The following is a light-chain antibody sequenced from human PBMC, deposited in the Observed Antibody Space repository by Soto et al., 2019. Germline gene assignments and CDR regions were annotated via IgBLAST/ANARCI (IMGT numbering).Light chain of an antibody. J-gene: IGLJ2*01. CDR3: SSYAGSNILL. CDR2: EVH. V-gene: IGLV2-8*01. Sequence: QSALTQPPSASGSPGQSVAISCTGTSSDVGGYNYVSWYQQHPGKAPKLMIYEVHKRPSGVPDRFSGSKSGNTASLTVSGLQAEDEATYYCSSYAGSNILLFGGGTKLTVL. CDR1: SSDVGGYNY.